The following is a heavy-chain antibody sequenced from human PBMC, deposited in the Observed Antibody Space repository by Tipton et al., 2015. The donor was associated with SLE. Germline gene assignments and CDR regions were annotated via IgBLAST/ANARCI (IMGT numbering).Heavy chain of an antibody. V-gene: IGHV3-9*01. CDR2: ISWNSGNI. CDR3: AKDPTMVQGVIMGGEFDY. Sequence: SLRLSCTASGFNFNYYWMHWVRQAPGKGLEWVSGISWNSGNIDYADSVKGRFTISRDNAKNSLYLQMNSLRAEDTALYYCAKDPTMVQGVIMGGEFDYWGQGTLVTVSS. CDR1: GFNFNYYW. D-gene: IGHD3-10*01. J-gene: IGHJ4*02.